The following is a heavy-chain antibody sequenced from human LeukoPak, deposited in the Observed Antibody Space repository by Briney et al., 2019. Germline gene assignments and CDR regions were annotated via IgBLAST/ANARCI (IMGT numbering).Heavy chain of an antibody. J-gene: IGHJ5*02. Sequence: GRSLRLSCVASGFTFDDYAMHWVRQVPGKGLEWVSGISWNNRDAGYADSVKGRFTISRDNAKNSLYLQMNSLRDEDTAFYYCTKAPGTTTAWFDPWGQGTLVTVSA. V-gene: IGHV3-9*01. D-gene: IGHD2/OR15-2a*01. CDR2: ISWNNRDA. CDR1: GFTFDDYA. CDR3: TKAPGTTTAWFDP.